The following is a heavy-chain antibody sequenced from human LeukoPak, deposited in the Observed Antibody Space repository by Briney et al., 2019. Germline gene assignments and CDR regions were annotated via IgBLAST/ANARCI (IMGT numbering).Heavy chain of an antibody. Sequence: GGSLRLSCAASGFTFSSYGMHWVRQAPGKGLEWVAVISYDGSNKYYADSVKGRFTISRDNAKNTLYLQMNSLRAEDTAVYYCAKEGYYRLWYFDLWGRGTLVTVSS. D-gene: IGHD3-22*01. CDR3: AKEGYYRLWYFDL. CDR2: ISYDGSNK. J-gene: IGHJ2*01. V-gene: IGHV3-30*18. CDR1: GFTFSSYG.